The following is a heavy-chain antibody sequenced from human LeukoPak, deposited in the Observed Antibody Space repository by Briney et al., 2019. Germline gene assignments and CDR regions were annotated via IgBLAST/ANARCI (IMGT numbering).Heavy chain of an antibody. CDR1: GFTFSSYG. CDR2: ISYDGSNK. J-gene: IGHJ6*02. D-gene: IGHD3-22*01. V-gene: IGHV3-30*18. CDR3: AKDRDTMIVVVTSMDV. Sequence: PGGSLRLSCAASGFTFSSYGMHWVRQAPGKGLEWVAVISYDGSNKYYADSVKGRFTISRDNSKNTLYLQMNSLRAEDTAVYYCAKDRDTMIVVVTSMDVWGQGTTVTVSS.